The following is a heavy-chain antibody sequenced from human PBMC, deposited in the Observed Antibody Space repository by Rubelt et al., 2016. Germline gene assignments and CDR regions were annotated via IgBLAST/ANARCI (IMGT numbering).Heavy chain of an antibody. CDR1: GFTFSSYA. CDR3: AKQAGGNSDY. CDR2: ISGSGGST. D-gene: IGHD4-23*01. J-gene: IGHJ4*02. V-gene: IGHV3-23*01. Sequence: EVQLLESGGGLVQPGVLRLSCAASGFTFSSYAMSWVRQAPGKGLEWVSAISGSGGSTYYADSVRGRFTISRDNSKNTLFLQMNSLRADDTAVYYCAKQAGGNSDYWGQGTLVTVSS.